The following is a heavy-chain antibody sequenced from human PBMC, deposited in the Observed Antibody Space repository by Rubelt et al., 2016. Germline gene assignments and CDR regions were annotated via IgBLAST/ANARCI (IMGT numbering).Heavy chain of an antibody. CDR2: ISGSGGST. D-gene: IGHD3/OR15-3a*01. CDR1: GFTFSSYA. Sequence: SGFTFSSYAMSWVRQAPGKGLEWVSAISGSGGSTYYADSVKGRFTISRDNSKNTLYLQMNSLRAEDTAVYYCAKGTGPRRGGTDYWGQGTLVTASS. V-gene: IGHV3-23*01. J-gene: IGHJ4*02. CDR3: AKGTGPRRGGTDY.